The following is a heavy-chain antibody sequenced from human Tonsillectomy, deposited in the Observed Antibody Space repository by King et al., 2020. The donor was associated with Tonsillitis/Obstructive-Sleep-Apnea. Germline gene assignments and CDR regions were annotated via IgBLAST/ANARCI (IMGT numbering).Heavy chain of an antibody. J-gene: IGHJ4*02. CDR3: AKDPYGDSYYYFDY. D-gene: IGHD4-17*01. V-gene: IGHV3-23*04. CDR1: GFTFSSYA. CDR2: ISGSGGRT. Sequence: VQLVESGGGLVQPGGSLRLSCAASGFTFSSYAMSWVRQAPGKGLEWVSAISGSGGRTYDADSVKGRFTISKDNSKNTLYLQINSLRAEDTAVYYCAKDPYGDSYYYFDYWGQGTLVTVSS.